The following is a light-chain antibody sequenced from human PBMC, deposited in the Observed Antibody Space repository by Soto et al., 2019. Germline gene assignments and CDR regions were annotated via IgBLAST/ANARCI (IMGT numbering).Light chain of an antibody. V-gene: IGLV2-14*01. Sequence: QSVLTQPASVSGSPGQSITISCTGTSSDVGGYNYVSWYQQHPGKAPKLMIYEVSNRPSGVSNRFSGSKSGNTASLTISGRQAEDEADYYCSSYTRSSTVVFGGGTQLPVL. CDR3: SSYTRSSTVV. CDR1: SSDVGGYNY. CDR2: EVS. J-gene: IGLJ2*01.